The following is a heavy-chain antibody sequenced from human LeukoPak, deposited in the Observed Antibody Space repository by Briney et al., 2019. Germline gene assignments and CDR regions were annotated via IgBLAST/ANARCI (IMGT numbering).Heavy chain of an antibody. CDR2: IKQDGSEK. Sequence: GGSLRLSCAASGFTFSSYWMSWVRQAPGKGLEWVANIKQDGSEKYYVDSVKGRFTISRDNAKNSLYLQMNSLRAEDTAVYYCARLPPMVRGVSLDYWGQGTLVTVSS. CDR3: ARLPPMVRGVSLDY. V-gene: IGHV3-7*01. CDR1: GFTFSSYW. D-gene: IGHD3-10*01. J-gene: IGHJ4*02.